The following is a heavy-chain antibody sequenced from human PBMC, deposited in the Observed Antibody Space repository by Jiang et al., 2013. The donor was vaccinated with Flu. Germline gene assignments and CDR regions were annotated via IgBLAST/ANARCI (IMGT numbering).Heavy chain of an antibody. V-gene: IGHV1-18*01. Sequence: EWMGRINPNTGGTNYAQKFQGRVTMTTDTSTSTAYMELRSLRSDDTAVYYCAREALGFDYWGQGTLVTVSS. J-gene: IGHJ4*02. CDR3: AREALGFDY. CDR2: INPNTGGT.